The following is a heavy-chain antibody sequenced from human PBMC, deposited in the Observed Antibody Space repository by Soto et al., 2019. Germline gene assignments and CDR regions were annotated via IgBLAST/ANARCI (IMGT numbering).Heavy chain of an antibody. J-gene: IGHJ6*02. V-gene: IGHV3-30*18. CDR1: GFTLSTYG. CDR3: AKYSSSSHYYYYYGMDV. Sequence: QVQLVESGGGVVQPGRSLRLSCAASGFTLSTYGMHWVRQAPGKGLEWVALISRDGSASYYADSVKGRFIISRDTSNNTLYRQMNGLRTEDTAVYYCAKYSSSSHYYYYYGMDVWGQGTTVTVSS. CDR2: ISRDGSAS. D-gene: IGHD6-6*01.